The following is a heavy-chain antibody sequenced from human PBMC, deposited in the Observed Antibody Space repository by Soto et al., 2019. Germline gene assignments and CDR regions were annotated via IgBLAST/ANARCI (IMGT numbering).Heavy chain of an antibody. D-gene: IGHD3-9*01. CDR2: ISGSGGST. Sequence: HPGGSLRLSCAASGFTFSSYAMSWVRQAPGKGLEWVSAISGSGGSTYYADSVKGRFTISRDNSKNTLYLQMNSLRAEDTAVYYCAKVFSYLYFDWFTLDYWGQGTLVTVSS. CDR3: AKVFSYLYFDWFTLDY. J-gene: IGHJ4*02. V-gene: IGHV3-23*01. CDR1: GFTFSSYA.